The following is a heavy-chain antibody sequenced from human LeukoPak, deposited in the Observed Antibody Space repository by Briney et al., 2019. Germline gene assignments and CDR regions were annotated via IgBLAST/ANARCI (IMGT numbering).Heavy chain of an antibody. CDR3: ARQSASGRAYFDY. D-gene: IGHD3-10*01. Sequence: KPSETLSLTCTVSGGSISSSSYYWGWIRQPPGKGLEWIGSIYYSGSTYYNPSLKSRVTISVDTSKNQFSLNLSSVTAADTAVYYCARQSASGRAYFDYWGQGTLVTVSS. CDR1: GGSISSSSYY. J-gene: IGHJ4*02. V-gene: IGHV4-39*01. CDR2: IYYSGST.